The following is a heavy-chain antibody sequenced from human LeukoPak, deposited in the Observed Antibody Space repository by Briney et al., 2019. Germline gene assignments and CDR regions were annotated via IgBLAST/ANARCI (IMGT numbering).Heavy chain of an antibody. CDR2: ISSSGGTI. V-gene: IGHV3-48*01. Sequence: GGSLRLSCAASGFTFSSYAMSWVRQAPGKGLEWVSGISSSGGTIYYADSVKGRFTISRDNAKNSLYLQMNSLRAEDTAVYYCAREGDAFDIWGQGTMVTVSS. J-gene: IGHJ3*02. CDR3: AREGDAFDI. CDR1: GFTFSSYA.